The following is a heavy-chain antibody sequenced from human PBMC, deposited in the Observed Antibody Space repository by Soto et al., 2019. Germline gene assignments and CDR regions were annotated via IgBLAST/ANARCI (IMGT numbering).Heavy chain of an antibody. D-gene: IGHD6-6*01. CDR3: VSYSSSTASFDY. CDR2: ISYDGSNK. Sequence: PGGSLRLSCAASGFTFSDYALHWVRQAPGKGLEWVAVISYDGSNKYYADSVKGRFTISRDNSKNTLYLQMNSLRAEDTAVYYCVSYSSSTASFDYWGQGTLVTVSS. V-gene: IGHV3-30*04. J-gene: IGHJ4*02. CDR1: GFTFSDYA.